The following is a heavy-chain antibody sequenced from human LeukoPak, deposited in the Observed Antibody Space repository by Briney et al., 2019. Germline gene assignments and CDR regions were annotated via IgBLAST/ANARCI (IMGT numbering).Heavy chain of an antibody. CDR2: IIPIFGTA. D-gene: IGHD1-26*01. J-gene: IGHJ3*02. CDR1: GYTFTSYA. V-gene: IGHV1-69*05. Sequence: SVKVSCKASGYTFTSYAMHWVRQAPGQGLEWMGGIIPIFGTANYAQKFQGRVTITTDESTSTAYMELSSLRSEDTAVYYCARDSGSPLADAFDIWGQGTMVTASS. CDR3: ARDSGSPLADAFDI.